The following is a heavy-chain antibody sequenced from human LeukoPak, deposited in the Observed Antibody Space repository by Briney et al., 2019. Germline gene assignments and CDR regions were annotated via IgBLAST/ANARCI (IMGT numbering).Heavy chain of an antibody. CDR2: INHSGST. D-gene: IGHD3-10*01. CDR3: ARGRRYYYGSGSYYWFDP. V-gene: IGHV4-34*01. J-gene: IGHJ5*02. Sequence: SETLFLTCAVYGGSFSGYYWSWIRQPPGKGLEWIGEINHSGSTNYNPSLKSRVTISVDTSKNQFSLKLSSVTAADTAVYYCARGRRYYYGSGSYYWFDPWGQGTLVTVSS. CDR1: GGSFSGYY.